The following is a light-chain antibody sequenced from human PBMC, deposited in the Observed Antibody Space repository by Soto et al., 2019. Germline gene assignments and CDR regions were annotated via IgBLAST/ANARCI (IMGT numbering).Light chain of an antibody. J-gene: IGKJ2*01. CDR2: DAS. CDR3: QQSHRWYT. CDR1: QSVSSY. V-gene: IGKV3-11*01. Sequence: EIVLTQSPATLSLSPGERATLSCRASQSVSSYLAWYQQKPGQVPRLLIFDASNRATGIPARFSGSGSGTEFTLTINSLQSEDFAVYYCQQSHRWYTFGQGTKVDIK.